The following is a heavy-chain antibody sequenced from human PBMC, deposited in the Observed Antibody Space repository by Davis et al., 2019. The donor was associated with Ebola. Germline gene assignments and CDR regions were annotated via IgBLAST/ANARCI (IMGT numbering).Heavy chain of an antibody. Sequence: MPSETLSLTCAVSGGSISSSNWWSWVRQPPGKGLEWIGEIYHSGSTNYSPSLKSRVTISVDKSKNQFSLKLSSVTAADTAVYYCARGSNWNYLFDPWGQGTLVTVSS. V-gene: IGHV4-4*02. CDR2: IYHSGST. J-gene: IGHJ5*02. D-gene: IGHD1-7*01. CDR3: ARGSNWNYLFDP. CDR1: GGSISSSNW.